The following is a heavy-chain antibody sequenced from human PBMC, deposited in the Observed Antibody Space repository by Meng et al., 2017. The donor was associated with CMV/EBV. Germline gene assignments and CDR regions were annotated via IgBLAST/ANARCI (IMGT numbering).Heavy chain of an antibody. CDR3: ARGPTTRRLAWDFWSGYSNYFDY. CDR1: RFTFSSYE. J-gene: IGHJ4*02. D-gene: IGHD3-3*01. V-gene: IGHV3-48*03. Sequence: GGSLRLSCAASRFTFSSYEMNWVRQAPGNGLEWVSYISTSGSTIYYADSVTGRFTMSRDNAKNSLYLQMNSLRAEDTAVYYCARGPTTRRLAWDFWSGYSNYFDYWGQGTLVTVSS. CDR2: ISTSGSTI.